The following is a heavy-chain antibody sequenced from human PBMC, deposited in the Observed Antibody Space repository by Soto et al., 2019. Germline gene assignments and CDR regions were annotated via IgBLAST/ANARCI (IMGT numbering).Heavy chain of an antibody. V-gene: IGHV5-10-1*01. D-gene: IGHD3-10*01. CDR1: GYSFTIYW. J-gene: IGHJ3*01. Sequence: PGESLKISCKGSGYSFTIYWISWVRQMPGKGLEWMGMIDPSDSYTNYSPSFQGHVTISADKSISTAYLQWSRLKASDTAMYYCARHSTTLVRGVTAAFDVWGQGKMVTVSS. CDR3: ARHSTTLVRGVTAAFDV. CDR2: IDPSDSYT.